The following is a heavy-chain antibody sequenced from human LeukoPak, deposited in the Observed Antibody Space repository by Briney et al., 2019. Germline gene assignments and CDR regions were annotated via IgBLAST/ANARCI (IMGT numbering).Heavy chain of an antibody. V-gene: IGHV4-59*12. Sequence: PSETLSLTCTVSGGSISSYYWSWIRQPPGKGLEWIGHIYYSGGTNYNPSLKSRVTISVDTSKNQFSLKLSSVTAADTAVYYCARDGEVAYFDYWGQGTLVTVSS. CDR1: GGSISSYY. J-gene: IGHJ4*02. D-gene: IGHD3-16*01. CDR3: ARDGEVAYFDY. CDR2: IYYSGGT.